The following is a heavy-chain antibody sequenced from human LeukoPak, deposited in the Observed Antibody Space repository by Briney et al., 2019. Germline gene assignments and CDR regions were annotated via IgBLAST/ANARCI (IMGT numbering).Heavy chain of an antibody. D-gene: IGHD6-6*01. CDR2: INHSGST. CDR3: ARHSVIAARPYWYFDL. Sequence: GSLRLSCAASGFTFSSYSMNWVRQPPGKGLEWIGEINHSGSTNYNPSLKSRVTISVDTSKNQFSLKLSSVTAADTAVYYCARHSVIAARPYWYFDLWGRGTLVTVSS. V-gene: IGHV4-34*01. J-gene: IGHJ2*01. CDR1: GFTFSSYS.